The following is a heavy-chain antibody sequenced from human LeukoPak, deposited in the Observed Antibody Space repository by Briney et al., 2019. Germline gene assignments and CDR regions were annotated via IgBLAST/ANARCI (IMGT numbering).Heavy chain of an antibody. D-gene: IGHD3-10*01. CDR2: IIPIFGTA. CDR1: GGTFISYA. J-gene: IGHJ4*02. V-gene: IGHV1-69*13. CDR3: AKGMGSGSYYKGFDY. Sequence: SVKVSCKASGGTFISYAISWVRQAPGQGLEWMGGIIPIFGTANYAQKFQGRVTITADESTSTAYMELSSLRSEDTAVYYCAKGMGSGSYYKGFDYWGQGTLVTVSS.